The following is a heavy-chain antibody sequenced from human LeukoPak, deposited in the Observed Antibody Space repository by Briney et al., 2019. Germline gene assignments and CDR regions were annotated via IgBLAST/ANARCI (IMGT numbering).Heavy chain of an antibody. Sequence: GGSLRLSCEAYGLTFDAYGMHWVRQAPGKGLEWVAMIRSDGSNEYYADSVRGRFTISRDNSRTTLYLQMNSLRVEDTAVYYCATDGGHYDVDYWGQGTLVTVSA. CDR3: ATDGGHYDVDY. V-gene: IGHV3-30*02. J-gene: IGHJ4*02. CDR1: GLTFDAYG. D-gene: IGHD5-12*01. CDR2: IRSDGSNE.